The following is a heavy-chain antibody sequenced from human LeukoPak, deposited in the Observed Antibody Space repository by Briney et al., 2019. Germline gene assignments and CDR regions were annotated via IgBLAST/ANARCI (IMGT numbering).Heavy chain of an antibody. CDR1: GFTFSSYG. V-gene: IGHV3-33*08. D-gene: IGHD3-22*01. CDR2: IWYGGSNK. CDR3: ARKLASSYYYDSSATGAFDI. Sequence: GGSLRLSCSASGFTFSSYGMHWVRQAPGKGLEWVAVIWYGGSNKYYADSVKGRFTISRDNSKNTLYLQMNSLRAEDTAVYYCARKLASSYYYDSSATGAFDIWGQGTMVTVSS. J-gene: IGHJ3*02.